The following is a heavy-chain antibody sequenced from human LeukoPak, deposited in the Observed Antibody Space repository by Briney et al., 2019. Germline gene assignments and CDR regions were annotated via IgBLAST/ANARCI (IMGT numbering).Heavy chain of an antibody. Sequence: PSETLSLTCTVSGYSISSGYYWGWIRQPPGKGLEWIGSIYHSGSTYYNPSLKSRVTISVDTSKNQFSLKLSSVTAADTAVYYCARNSVTTEPNFDYWGQGTLVTVSS. CDR1: GYSISSGYY. CDR2: IYHSGST. D-gene: IGHD4-17*01. J-gene: IGHJ4*02. V-gene: IGHV4-38-2*02. CDR3: ARNSVTTEPNFDY.